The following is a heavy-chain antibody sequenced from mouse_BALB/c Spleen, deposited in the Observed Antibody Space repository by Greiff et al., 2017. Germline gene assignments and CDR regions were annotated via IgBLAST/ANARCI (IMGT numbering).Heavy chain of an antibody. CDR1: GYTFTEYI. Sequence: VQLVESGAELVKPGASVKLSCKASGYTFTEYIIHWVKQRSGQGLEWIGWFYPGSGSIKYNEKFKDKATLTADKSSSTVYMELSRLTSEDSAVYFCARHEDFYDGYGDYAMDYWGQGTSVTVSS. J-gene: IGHJ4*01. V-gene: IGHV1-62-2*01. CDR2: FYPGSGSI. CDR3: ARHEDFYDGYGDYAMDY. D-gene: IGHD2-3*01.